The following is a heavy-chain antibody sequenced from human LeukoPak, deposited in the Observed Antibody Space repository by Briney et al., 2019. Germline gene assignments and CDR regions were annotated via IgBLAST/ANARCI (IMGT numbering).Heavy chain of an antibody. Sequence: ASVKVSCKASGYTFTSYDINWVRQATGQGLEWMGWMNPNSGNTGYAQKFQGRVTMTRNTSISTAYMELSSLRSEDTAVYYCAREKATTVTSYWYFDLWGRGTLVTVSS. V-gene: IGHV1-8*01. CDR3: AREKATTVTSYWYFDL. CDR2: MNPNSGNT. J-gene: IGHJ2*01. CDR1: GYTFTSYD. D-gene: IGHD4-17*01.